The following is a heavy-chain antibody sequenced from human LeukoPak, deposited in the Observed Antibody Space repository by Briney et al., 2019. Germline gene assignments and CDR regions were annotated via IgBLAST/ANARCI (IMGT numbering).Heavy chain of an antibody. CDR2: IYYSGST. V-gene: IGHV4-59*12. CDR1: GGSISSYY. Sequence: SETLSLTCTVSGGSISSYYWSWIRQPPGKGLEWIGYIYYSGSTNYNPSLKSRVTISVDTSKNQFSLKLSSVTAADTAVYYCASFSSTVTTAYWGQGTLVTVSS. J-gene: IGHJ4*02. CDR3: ASFSSTVTTAY. D-gene: IGHD4-17*01.